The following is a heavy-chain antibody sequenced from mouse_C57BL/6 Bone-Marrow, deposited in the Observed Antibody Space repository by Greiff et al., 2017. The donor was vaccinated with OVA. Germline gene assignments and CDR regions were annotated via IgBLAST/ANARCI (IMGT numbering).Heavy chain of an antibody. V-gene: IGHV1-85*01. CDR1: GYTITSYD. CDR3: ARRGEGGLRPLYAMDY. D-gene: IGHD2-4*01. CDR2: IYPRDGST. J-gene: IGHJ4*01. Sequence: QVQLQQSDAELVKPGASVKLSCKASGYTITSYDINWVKQRPGQGLEWIGWIYPRDGSTKYNEKFKGKATLTVDTSSSTAYMELHSLTSEDSAVYFCARRGEGGLRPLYAMDYWGQGTSVTVSS.